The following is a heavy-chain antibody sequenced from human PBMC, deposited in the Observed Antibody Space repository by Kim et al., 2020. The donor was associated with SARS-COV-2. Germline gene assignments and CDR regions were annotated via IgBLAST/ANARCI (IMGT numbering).Heavy chain of an antibody. V-gene: IGHV3-23*01. CDR3: AKAPEIQLWNNYFDY. Sequence: GGSLRLSCAASGFTFSSYAMSWVRQAPGKGLEWVSAISGSGGSTYYADSVKGRFTISRDNSKNTLYLQMNSLRAEDTAVYYCAKAPEIQLWNNYFDYWGQGTLVTVSS. D-gene: IGHD5-18*01. J-gene: IGHJ4*02. CDR2: ISGSGGST. CDR1: GFTFSSYA.